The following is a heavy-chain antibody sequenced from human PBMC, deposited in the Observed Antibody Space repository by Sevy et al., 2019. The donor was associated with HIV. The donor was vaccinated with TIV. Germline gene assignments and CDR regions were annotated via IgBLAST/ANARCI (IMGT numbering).Heavy chain of an antibody. D-gene: IGHD1-26*01. CDR3: ARDRGVGTSSYGMDV. CDR2: ISSSSSYI. Sequence: GGSLRLSCAASGFTFSSYGPSSYSMNWVRQAPGKGLEWVSSISSSSSYIFYADSVKGRFTISRDNAKNSVYLQMNSLRAEDTAVYYCARDRGVGTSSYGMDVWGQGTTVTVSS. J-gene: IGHJ6*02. CDR1: GFTFSSYGPSSYS. V-gene: IGHV3-21*01.